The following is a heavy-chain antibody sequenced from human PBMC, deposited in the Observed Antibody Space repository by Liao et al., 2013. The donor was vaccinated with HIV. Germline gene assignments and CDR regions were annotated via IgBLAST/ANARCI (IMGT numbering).Heavy chain of an antibody. CDR3: ARATGDFGELFPNY. Sequence: QVQLQESGPGLVKPSQTLSLTCTVSGGSISSGSYYWSWIRQPAGKGLEWIGRIYTSGSTNYNPSLKSRVTISVDTSKNQFSLKVSSVTAADTAVYYCARATGDFGELFPNYWGQGTLVTVSS. CDR2: IYTSGST. CDR1: GGSISSGSYY. D-gene: IGHD3-10*01. V-gene: IGHV4-61*02. J-gene: IGHJ4*02.